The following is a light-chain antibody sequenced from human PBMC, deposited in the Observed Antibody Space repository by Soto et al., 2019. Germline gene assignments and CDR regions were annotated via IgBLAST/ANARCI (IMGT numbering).Light chain of an antibody. CDR3: QSYDSSVCVVV. CDR2: GNS. Sequence: QSVLTQPPSVSGAPGQRVTISCTGSSSNIGAGYDVHWYQQLPGTAPKLLIYGNSNRPSGVPDRLSGSKSGTAASLAITGCRDVDGAGYYSQSYDSSVCVVVFGGGSTLTVL. V-gene: IGLV1-40*01. CDR1: SSNIGAGYD. J-gene: IGLJ2*01.